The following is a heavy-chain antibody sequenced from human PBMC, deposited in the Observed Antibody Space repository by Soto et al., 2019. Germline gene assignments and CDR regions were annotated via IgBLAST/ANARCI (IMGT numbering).Heavy chain of an antibody. Sequence: QVQLQESGPGLVKPSETLTLTCTVSGGSVNNGNYYWSWIRQPPGKGLEWIGHIYYSGSTNYNPSLKSRVIRSIDTSKKQFSLKLSSVTAADTAVYFCARDPGVGLSARWFDPWGQGALVTVSS. CDR2: IYYSGST. CDR1: GGSVNNGNYY. CDR3: ARDPGVGLSARWFDP. V-gene: IGHV4-61*01. D-gene: IGHD2-8*01. J-gene: IGHJ5*02.